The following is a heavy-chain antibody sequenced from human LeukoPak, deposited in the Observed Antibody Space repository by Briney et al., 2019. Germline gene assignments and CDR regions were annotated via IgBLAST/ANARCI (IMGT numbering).Heavy chain of an antibody. J-gene: IGHJ3*02. CDR1: GGSIISYH. CDR2: IFYGGST. V-gene: IGHV4-59*01. D-gene: IGHD2-15*01. CDR3: ARDTPWGGPNLPDAFDI. Sequence: PSETLSLTCTVSGGSIISYHWSWIRQPPGKGLEWIGHIFYGGSTNYNPSLKSRVTISVDTSNNQFSLKLTSVTAADTAVYYCARDTPWGGPNLPDAFDIWGQGTMVTVSS.